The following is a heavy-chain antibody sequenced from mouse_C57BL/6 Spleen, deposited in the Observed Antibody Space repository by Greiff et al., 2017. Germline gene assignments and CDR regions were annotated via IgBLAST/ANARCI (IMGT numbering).Heavy chain of an antibody. CDR3: ARHPWPYYYAMDY. J-gene: IGHJ4*01. V-gene: IGHV1-62-2*01. CDR1: GYTFTEYS. Sequence: VKLQESGAELVKPGASVKLSCKASGYTFTEYSIQWVKQRPGQGLEWIGWFYPGSGSTKYNEKFKDKATLTADKSSSTAYMELSRRTSEDSAVYFCARHPWPYYYAMDYWGKGTSVTVSS. CDR2: FYPGSGST.